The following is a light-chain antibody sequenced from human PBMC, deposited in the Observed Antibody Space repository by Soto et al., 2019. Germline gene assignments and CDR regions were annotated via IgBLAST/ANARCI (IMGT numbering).Light chain of an antibody. CDR2: AAS. CDR1: QSISSY. CDR3: QQRNKWPQWK. Sequence: DIQMTQSPSSLSASVGDRVTITCRASQSISSYLNWYQQKPGKAPKLLIYAASSLQSGAPSRFSGSGSGKDFTLTISSLQPEDFANYYCQQRNKWPQWKFGKGTKVDI. V-gene: IGKV1-39*01. J-gene: IGKJ1*01.